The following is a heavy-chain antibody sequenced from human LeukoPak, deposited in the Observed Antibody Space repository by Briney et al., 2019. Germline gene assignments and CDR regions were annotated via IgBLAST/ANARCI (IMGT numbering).Heavy chain of an antibody. CDR1: GFTFSSYA. V-gene: IGHV3-23*01. CDR3: VKEDHYSDYVQIDH. J-gene: IGHJ4*02. Sequence: GGSLRLSCAASGFTFSSYAMSWVRQAPGKGLEWVSAITADGGGTNHADPVKGRFTISRDNSKSTLYLQMNSLRAEDTAVYYCVKEDHYSDYVQIDHWGQGTLVTVSS. CDR2: ITADGGGT. D-gene: IGHD4-11*01.